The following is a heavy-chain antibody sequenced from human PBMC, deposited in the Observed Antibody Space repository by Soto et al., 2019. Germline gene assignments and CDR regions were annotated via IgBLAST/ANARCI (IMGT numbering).Heavy chain of an antibody. J-gene: IGHJ4*02. CDR2: ISWNSGSI. CDR1: GFTFSSYG. Sequence: VQLVESGGGVVQPGRSLRLSCAASGFTFSSYGMHWVRQAPGKGLEWVSGISWNSGSIGYADSVKGRFTISRDNAKNSLYLQMNSLRAEDTALYYCAKDVIAVAGTGYFDYWGQGTLVTVSS. CDR3: AKDVIAVAGTGYFDY. V-gene: IGHV3-9*01. D-gene: IGHD6-19*01.